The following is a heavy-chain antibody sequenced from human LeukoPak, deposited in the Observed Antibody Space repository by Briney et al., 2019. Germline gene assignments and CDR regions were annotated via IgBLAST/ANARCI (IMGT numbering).Heavy chain of an antibody. D-gene: IGHD3-10*01. CDR2: IWYDGSNK. J-gene: IGHJ3*02. CDR3: ARDPYGSGSTSFDI. CDR1: GFTFRSYG. V-gene: IGHV3-33*01. Sequence: GGSLRLSCAASGFTFRSYGMHWVRQAPGKGLEWVAVIWYDGSNKYYADSVKGRFTISRDNSKNTLYLQMNSLRAEDTAVYYCARDPYGSGSTSFDIWGQGTMVTVSS.